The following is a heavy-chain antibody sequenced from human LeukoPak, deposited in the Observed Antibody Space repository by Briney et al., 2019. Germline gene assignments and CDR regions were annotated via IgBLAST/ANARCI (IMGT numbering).Heavy chain of an antibody. V-gene: IGHV4-38-2*02. CDR3: ARTYYYDSSGSIRFDP. CDR2: IYHSGST. Sequence: PSETLSLTCTVSGGTISSYYWGWIRQPPGKGLEWIGSIYHSGSTYYNPSLKSRVTISVDTSKNQFSLKLSSVTAADTAVYYCARTYYYDSSGSIRFDPWGQGTLVTVSS. J-gene: IGHJ5*02. CDR1: GGTISSYY. D-gene: IGHD3-22*01.